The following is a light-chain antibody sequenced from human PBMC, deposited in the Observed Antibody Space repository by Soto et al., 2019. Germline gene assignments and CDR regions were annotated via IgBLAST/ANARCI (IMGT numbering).Light chain of an antibody. CDR1: SGDVGAYNY. CDR3: SSYTPGNSLL. CDR2: DVS. J-gene: IGLJ3*02. Sequence: QSALTQPASVSGSPGQSITISCTGTSGDVGAYNYVSWYQQHPGKAPKLMIYDVSDRPSGVSNRFSGSKSGNTASLTISGLQAEDEAHYYCSSYTPGNSLLFGGGTKLTVL. V-gene: IGLV2-14*01.